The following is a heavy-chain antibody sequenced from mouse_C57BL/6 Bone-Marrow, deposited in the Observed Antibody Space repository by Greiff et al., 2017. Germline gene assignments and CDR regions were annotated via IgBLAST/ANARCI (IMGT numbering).Heavy chain of an antibody. Sequence: QVQLQQPGAELVRPGSSVKLSCKASGYTFTSYWMHWVKQRPIQGLEWIGNIDPSDSETHYNQKFKDKTTLTVDKSSSTAYMQLSSLTSEDSAVYYCARLTGDDRRSYWGQGTTLTVSS. CDR3: ARLTGDDRRSY. CDR1: GYTFTSYW. J-gene: IGHJ2*01. CDR2: IDPSDSET. D-gene: IGHD3-2*01. V-gene: IGHV1-52*01.